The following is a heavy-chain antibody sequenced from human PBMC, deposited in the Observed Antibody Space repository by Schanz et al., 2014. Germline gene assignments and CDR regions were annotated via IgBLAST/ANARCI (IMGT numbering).Heavy chain of an antibody. V-gene: IGHV4-59*01. D-gene: IGHD3-3*01. Sequence: QVQLQESGPGLVKPSETLSLTCTVSGGSISSYYWSWIRQPPGKGLEWIGYIYYSGSTKYNPSLKSRVTISVDTSKNQFSLKLSSVTAADTAVYYCARGHRVRFLEWLPRQCGMDVWGQGTTVTVSS. CDR2: IYYSGST. CDR1: GGSISSYY. J-gene: IGHJ6*02. CDR3: ARGHRVRFLEWLPRQCGMDV.